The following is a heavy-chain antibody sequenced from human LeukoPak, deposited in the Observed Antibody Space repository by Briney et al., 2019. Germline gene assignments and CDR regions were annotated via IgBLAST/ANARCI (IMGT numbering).Heavy chain of an antibody. J-gene: IGHJ5*02. Sequence: SETLSLTCAVYGGSFSGYYWSWIRQPPGKGLEWIGEINHSGSTNYNPSLKSRVTISGDTSKNQFSLKLSSVTAADTAVYYCAGEPGYCSGGSCYGGWFDPWGQGTLVTVSS. V-gene: IGHV4-34*01. CDR3: AGEPGYCSGGSCYGGWFDP. CDR2: INHSGST. CDR1: GGSFSGYY. D-gene: IGHD2-15*01.